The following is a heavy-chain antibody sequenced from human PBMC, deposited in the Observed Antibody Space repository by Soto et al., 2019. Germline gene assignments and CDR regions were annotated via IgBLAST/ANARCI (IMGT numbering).Heavy chain of an antibody. CDR2: ISYSGTT. Sequence: SETLSLTCTVSGGSISNDDYYWNWIRQPPGKGLEWVGYISYSGTTYYNPSLESRLTISVDTSKNQFSLKLSSVTAADTAVYYCVRDYNRGEWFGPWGQGTLVTVSS. CDR3: VRDYNRGEWFGP. V-gene: IGHV4-30-4*01. CDR1: GGSISNDDYY. J-gene: IGHJ5*02. D-gene: IGHD3-10*01.